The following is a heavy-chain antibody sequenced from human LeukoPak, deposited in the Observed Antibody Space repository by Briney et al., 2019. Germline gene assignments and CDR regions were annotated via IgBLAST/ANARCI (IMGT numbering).Heavy chain of an antibody. J-gene: IGHJ4*02. Sequence: PGRSLRLSCAASGFTFDDYAMHWVRQAPGKGLEWVSGISWNSGSIGYADSVKGRFTISRDNAKNSLYLQMNSLRAEDTALYYCAMGATTQSKFGYWGQGTLVTVSS. D-gene: IGHD1-26*01. V-gene: IGHV3-9*01. CDR2: ISWNSGSI. CDR3: AMGATTQSKFGY. CDR1: GFTFDDYA.